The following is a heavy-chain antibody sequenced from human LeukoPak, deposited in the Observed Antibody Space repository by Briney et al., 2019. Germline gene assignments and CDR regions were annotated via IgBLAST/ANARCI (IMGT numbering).Heavy chain of an antibody. CDR1: GYTFTNYG. J-gene: IGHJ4*02. Sequence: GASVKVSCKASGYTFTNYGISWVRQAPGQGLQWMGWISAYNGNTNYAQNLQGRVTMTTDTFTSTAYMELRSLRSDDTAVYYCARDSPGSGIYLDYWGQGTLVTVSS. D-gene: IGHD3-10*01. CDR2: ISAYNGNT. V-gene: IGHV1-18*01. CDR3: ARDSPGSGIYLDY.